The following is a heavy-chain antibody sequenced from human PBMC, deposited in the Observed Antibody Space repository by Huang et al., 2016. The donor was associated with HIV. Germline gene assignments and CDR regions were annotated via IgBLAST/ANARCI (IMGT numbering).Heavy chain of an antibody. D-gene: IGHD1-26*01. CDR1: GFSLNTKGVG. J-gene: IGHJ6*03. V-gene: IGHV2-5*02. CDR2: IDWDDDK. Sequence: QITLKESGPSLVKPTQTLPLTCSLSGFSLNTKGVGVGWIRQHPGKALEWLVLIDWDDDKRYMPALKNKGTITRDTTKNQVVLTLTNADPLDAGTYYCAHIGRLGDYYMDVWGNGTTVTVSS. CDR3: AHIGRLGDYYMDV.